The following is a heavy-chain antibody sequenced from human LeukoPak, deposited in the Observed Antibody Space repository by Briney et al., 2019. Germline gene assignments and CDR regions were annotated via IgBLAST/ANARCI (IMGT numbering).Heavy chain of an antibody. CDR3: AKDRYSGSYHFDY. CDR2: IRYDGSNK. CDR1: GFTFSSYG. J-gene: IGHJ4*02. V-gene: IGHV3-30*02. Sequence: PGGSLRLSCAASGFTFSSYGMHWVRQAPGKGLEGVAFIRYDGSNKYYADSVKGRFTISRDNSKNTPYLQMNSLRAEDTAVYYCAKDRYSGSYHFDYWGQGTLVTVSS. D-gene: IGHD1-26*01.